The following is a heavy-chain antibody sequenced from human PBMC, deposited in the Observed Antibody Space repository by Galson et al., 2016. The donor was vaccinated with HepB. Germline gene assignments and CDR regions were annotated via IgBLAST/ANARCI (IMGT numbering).Heavy chain of an antibody. CDR3: ARDLVGATRFDD. J-gene: IGHJ4*02. CDR2: INAGNGNT. Sequence: SVKVSCKASGYTFTSYAMHWVRQAPGQRLEWMGWINAGNGNTKYSQKFQGRVTITRDTSASTAYMELSSLRSEDTAVYYCARDLVGATRFDDWGQGTLVTVSS. CDR1: GYTFTSYA. D-gene: IGHD1-26*01. V-gene: IGHV1-3*01.